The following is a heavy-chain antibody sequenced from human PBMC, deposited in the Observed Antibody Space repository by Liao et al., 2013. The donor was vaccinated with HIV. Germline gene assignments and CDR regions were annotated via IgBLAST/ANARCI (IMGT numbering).Heavy chain of an antibody. CDR1: SGSISKSPYY. Sequence: QVRLQESGPGLVKTSETLTLKCTVSSGSISKSPYYWAWIRQPAGKGLEWIGSIFHSGNTYYNPSLKSRVTISVDTSKNQFSLNLISVTAADTAIYYCARAYGGFDQWGQGTLVTVSS. J-gene: IGHJ5*02. CDR2: IFHSGNT. CDR3: ARAYGGFDQ. V-gene: IGHV4-39*07. D-gene: IGHD4-23*01.